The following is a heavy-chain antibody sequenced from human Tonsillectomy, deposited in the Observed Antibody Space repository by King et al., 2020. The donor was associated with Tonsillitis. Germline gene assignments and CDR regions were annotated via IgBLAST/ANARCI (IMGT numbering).Heavy chain of an antibody. Sequence: VQLQQWGAGLLKPSETLSLTCAVYGGSFSGYYWSWIRQPPGKGLEWIGEINHSGGTNYNPPLKSRVTISVDTSKNQFSLKLSSVTAADTAVYYCARGGSGDCSSTSCYEGDYYYYGMDVWGQGTTVTVSS. CDR2: INHSGGT. CDR1: GGSFSGYY. CDR3: ARGGSGDCSSTSCYEGDYYYYGMDV. D-gene: IGHD2-2*01. J-gene: IGHJ6*02. V-gene: IGHV4-34*01.